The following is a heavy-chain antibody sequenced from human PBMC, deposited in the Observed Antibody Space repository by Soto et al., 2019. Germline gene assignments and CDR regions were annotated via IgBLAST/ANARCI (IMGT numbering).Heavy chain of an antibody. J-gene: IGHJ5*02. CDR1: GFTFSSYG. CDR3: ARSGSFEFQPNYDWFDP. Sequence: PGGSLRLSCAASGFTFSSYGMHWVRQAPGKGLEWVAVISYDGSNKYYADSVKGRFTISRDNSKNTLYLQMNSLRAEDTAVYYAARSGSFEFQPNYDWFDPWGQGTLVTVSS. CDR2: ISYDGSNK. D-gene: IGHD3-10*01. V-gene: IGHV3-30*03.